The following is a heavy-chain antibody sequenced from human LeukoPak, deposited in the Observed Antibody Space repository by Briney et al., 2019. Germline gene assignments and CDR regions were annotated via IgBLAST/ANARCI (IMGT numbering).Heavy chain of an antibody. CDR1: GFTFSSYA. Sequence: GGSLRLSCAASGFTFSSYAMHWVRQAPGKGLEWVANIKQDGSEKNYVDSVKGRFTISRDNAKTSLYLQMNSLRAEDTAVYYCARSLWPEDYWSQGTLVTVSS. V-gene: IGHV3-7*01. CDR3: ARSLWPEDY. CDR2: IKQDGSEK. J-gene: IGHJ4*02. D-gene: IGHD5-18*01.